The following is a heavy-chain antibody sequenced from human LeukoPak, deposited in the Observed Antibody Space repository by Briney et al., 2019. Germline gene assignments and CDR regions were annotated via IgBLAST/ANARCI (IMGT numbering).Heavy chain of an antibody. CDR1: GYSYTSNW. Sequence: GESLKISCKGSGYSYTSNWIGWVRQMPGKGLEWMGIIYPGDSDTRYSSSLQGQVTISADKSISTAYLQWSSLQASDTAMYYCVRSPAAVPYYFDYWGQGTLVTVSS. D-gene: IGHD2-2*02. CDR3: VRSPAAVPYYFDY. V-gene: IGHV5-51*01. J-gene: IGHJ4*02. CDR2: IYPGDSDT.